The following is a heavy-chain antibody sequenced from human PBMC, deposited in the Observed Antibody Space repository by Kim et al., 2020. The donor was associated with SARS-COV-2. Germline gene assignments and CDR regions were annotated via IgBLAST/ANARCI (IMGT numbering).Heavy chain of an antibody. CDR3: AKDLYGDSVLDY. Sequence: GGSLRLSCAASGFTFSSYSMNWVRQAPGKGLEWSSSISSSSSYIYYADSEKSRFTNSRNNAKNSLYLQMNSLRAEDTAVYYCAKDLYGDSVLDYWGQGNLATVCS. CDR2: ISSSSSYI. D-gene: IGHD4-17*01. J-gene: IGHJ4*02. CDR1: GFTFSSYS. V-gene: IGHV3-21*01.